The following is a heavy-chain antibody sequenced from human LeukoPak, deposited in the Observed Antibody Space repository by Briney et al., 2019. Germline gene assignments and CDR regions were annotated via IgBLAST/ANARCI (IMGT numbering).Heavy chain of an antibody. V-gene: IGHV4-59*01. CDR3: ARDLGVMGRAFDI. J-gene: IGHJ3*02. D-gene: IGHD2-21*01. Sequence: SESLSLTCTVSGGSISSYSWSWIRQPPGKRLEWIGYICFTGRTSYSPSLKSRVTISVDTSKNEISLKLSSVTAADTAVYYCARDLGVMGRAFDIWGQGTMVTVSS. CDR1: GGSISSYS. CDR2: ICFTGRT.